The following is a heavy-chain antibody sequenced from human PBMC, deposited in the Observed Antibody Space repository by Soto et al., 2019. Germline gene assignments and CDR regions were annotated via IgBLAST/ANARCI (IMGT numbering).Heavy chain of an antibody. J-gene: IGHJ4*02. CDR2: VSSDGSRK. Sequence: GSLRLSCEASGFIFPNFGLHWVRQAPGKGLQWLGVVSSDGSRKYYADSVRGRLNISRDNPKNTLYLQLDRLSADDTAVYYCAKSWNLDFSATWYAPDYWGQGTLVTVSS. D-gene: IGHD6-13*01. V-gene: IGHV3-30*18. CDR1: GFIFPNFG. CDR3: AKSWNLDFSATWYAPDY.